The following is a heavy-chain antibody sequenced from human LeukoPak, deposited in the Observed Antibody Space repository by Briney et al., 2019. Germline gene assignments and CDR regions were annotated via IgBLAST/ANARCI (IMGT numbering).Heavy chain of an antibody. V-gene: IGHV3-23*01. Sequence: GGSLRLSCAASEFTFSTYAMSWVRQAPGKGLEWVSAISGSGGSTFYADSVKGRFTISRDNSKNTLYLQMNSLRTEDTAVYYCAKDGGRLPYYGMDVWGQGTTVTVSS. D-gene: IGHD6-19*01. CDR2: ISGSGGST. CDR1: EFTFSTYA. CDR3: AKDGGRLPYYGMDV. J-gene: IGHJ6*02.